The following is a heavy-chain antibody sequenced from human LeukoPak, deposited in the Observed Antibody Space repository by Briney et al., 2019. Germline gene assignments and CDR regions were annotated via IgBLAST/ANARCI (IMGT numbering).Heavy chain of an antibody. CDR3: ARAGRGDAYEIGVFYFDY. D-gene: IGHD5-24*01. Sequence: GGSLRLSCAASGFTINNYWMNWVRQAPGKGLEWVANIKQDGSKKYYVDSVKGRFTISRDNAKNSLYLQMNSLRAEDTAVYYCARAGRGDAYEIGVFYFDYWGQRTLVPVSS. CDR1: GFTINNYW. V-gene: IGHV3-7*01. CDR2: IKQDGSKK. J-gene: IGHJ4*02.